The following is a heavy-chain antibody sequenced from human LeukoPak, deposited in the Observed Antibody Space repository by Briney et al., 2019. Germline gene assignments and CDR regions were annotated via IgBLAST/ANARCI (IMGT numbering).Heavy chain of an antibody. CDR3: ARGRYFDY. V-gene: IGHV4-30-4*01. CDR2: IYYSGST. J-gene: IGHJ4*02. Sequence: SETLSLTCTVSGGSIRSGDYYWSWIRQPPGKGLEWIGHIYYSGSTYYNPSLKSRVSISINTSMNQFSLKLSSVTAADTAVYYCARGRYFDYWGQGTLVTVSS. CDR1: GGSIRSGDYY.